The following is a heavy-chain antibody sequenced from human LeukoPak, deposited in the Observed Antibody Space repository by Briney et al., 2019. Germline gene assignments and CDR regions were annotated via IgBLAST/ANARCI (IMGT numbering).Heavy chain of an antibody. CDR1: GGSISSYY. CDR2: IYYSGST. V-gene: IGHV4-59*01. D-gene: IGHD6-13*01. Sequence: PSETLSLTCTVSGGSISSYYWSWIRQPPGKGLEWIGYIYYSGSTNYNPSLKSRVTISVDTSKNQFSLKLSSVTAADTAVYYCARGHPYSSSYFFDYWGQGTLVTVSS. CDR3: ARGHPYSSSYFFDY. J-gene: IGHJ4*02.